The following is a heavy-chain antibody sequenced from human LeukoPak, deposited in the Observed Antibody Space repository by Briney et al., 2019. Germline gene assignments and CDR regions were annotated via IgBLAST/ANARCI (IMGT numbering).Heavy chain of an antibody. CDR2: IYYSGST. J-gene: IGHJ3*02. Sequence: SETLSLTCTVSGGSISSSSYYWGWIRQPPGKGLEWIGSIYYSGSTYYNPSLKSRVTISVDTSKNQFSLKLSSVTAADTAVYYCAGNVLRYFDWLLFVAVAFDIWGQGTMVTVSS. V-gene: IGHV4-39*07. D-gene: IGHD3-9*01. CDR3: AGNVLRYFDWLLFVAVAFDI. CDR1: GGSISSSSYY.